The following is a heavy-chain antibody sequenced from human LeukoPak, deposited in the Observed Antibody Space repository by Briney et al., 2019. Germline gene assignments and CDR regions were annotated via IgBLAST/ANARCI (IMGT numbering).Heavy chain of an antibody. CDR3: AREESGYSYGLSTYRWFDP. J-gene: IGHJ5*02. CDR2: IIPIFGTA. CDR1: GGTFRTFA. D-gene: IGHD5-18*01. Sequence: SVKVSCKASGGTFRTFAISWVRQAPGQGLEWMGGIIPIFGTANYAQKFQGRVTITADKSTSTAYMELSSLRSEDTAVYYCAREESGYSYGLSTYRWFDPWGQGTLVTVSS. V-gene: IGHV1-69*06.